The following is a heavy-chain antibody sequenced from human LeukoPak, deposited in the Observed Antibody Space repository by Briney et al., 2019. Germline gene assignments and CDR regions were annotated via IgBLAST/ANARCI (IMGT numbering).Heavy chain of an antibody. V-gene: IGHV4-4*09. CDR3: ARLDSSSYMDY. D-gene: IGHD3-22*01. CDR2: IYTSGST. CDR1: GGSISSYY. J-gene: IGHJ4*02. Sequence: SGTLSLTCTVSGGSISSYYWSWIRQPPGEGLEWIGYIYTSGSTNYNPSLKSRVTLSVDTSKNQFSLKLSSVTAADTAVYYCARLDSSSYMDYWGQGTLVTVSS.